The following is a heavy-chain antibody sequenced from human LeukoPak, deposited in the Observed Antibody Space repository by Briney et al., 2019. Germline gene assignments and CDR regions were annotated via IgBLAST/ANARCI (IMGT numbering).Heavy chain of an antibody. V-gene: IGHV3-23*01. CDR1: GFTFSSYA. D-gene: IGHD2-21*02. J-gene: IGHJ4*02. CDR2: ISGSGGST. CDR3: AKEAYCGGDCYSGLIDY. Sequence: GGSLRLSCAASGFTFSSYAMSWVRQAPGKGWEWVSAISGSGGSTYYADSVKGRFTISRDNSKNTLYLQMNSLRAEDTAVYYCAKEAYCGGDCYSGLIDYWGQGTLVTVSS.